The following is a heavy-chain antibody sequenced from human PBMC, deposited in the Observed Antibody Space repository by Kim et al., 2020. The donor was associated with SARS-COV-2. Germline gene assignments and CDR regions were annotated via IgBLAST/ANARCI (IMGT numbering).Heavy chain of an antibody. Sequence: SETLSLTCAVSGGSISSGGYSWSWIRQPPGKGLEWIGYIYHSGSTYYNPSLKSRVTISVDRSKNQFSLKLGSVTAADTAVYYCARGVYGYIWGSYRYSWFDPWGQGTLVTVSS. J-gene: IGHJ5*02. D-gene: IGHD3-16*02. CDR3: ARGVYGYIWGSYRYSWFDP. CDR1: GGSISSGGYS. V-gene: IGHV4-30-2*01. CDR2: IYHSGST.